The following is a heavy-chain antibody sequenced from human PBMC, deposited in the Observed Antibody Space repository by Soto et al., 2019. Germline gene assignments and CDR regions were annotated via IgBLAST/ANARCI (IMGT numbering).Heavy chain of an antibody. D-gene: IGHD1-7*01. J-gene: IGHJ3*02. CDR1: GDTVSNNY. V-gene: IGHV3-53*04. Sequence: EVQLVESGGGLVQPGGSLRLSCVVSGDTVSNNYMGWVRQAPGKGLEWVSVIYSGGSTDYADSVKGRFTISRQSSKDTLYLQMISLRDGDTAVYYCARGRITWELRDAFDIWGQGTLVSVSS. CDR3: ARGRITWELRDAFDI. CDR2: IYSGGST.